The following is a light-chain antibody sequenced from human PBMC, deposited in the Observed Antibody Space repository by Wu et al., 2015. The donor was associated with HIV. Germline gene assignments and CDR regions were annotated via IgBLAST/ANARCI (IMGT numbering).Light chain of an antibody. CDR3: QQANDFPPT. Sequence: ILMTQSPSSVSASVGDKITITCRASQDVSTALAWYQQKPGKAPKLLIYSTSSLESGVPSRFSGSGSGTEFSLTISSLQPDDFAVYFCQQANDFPPTFGQGTEGGHQT. CDR1: QDVSTA. CDR2: STS. J-gene: IGKJ1*01. V-gene: IGKV1-12*01.